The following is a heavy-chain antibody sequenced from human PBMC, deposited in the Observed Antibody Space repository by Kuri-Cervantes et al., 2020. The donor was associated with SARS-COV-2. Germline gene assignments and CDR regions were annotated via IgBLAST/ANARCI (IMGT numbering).Heavy chain of an antibody. CDR1: GYTFTSYA. D-gene: IGHD1-26*01. CDR3: ARGHSALKRELLPFDY. CDR2: ISAYNGNT. Sequence: ASVKVSCKSSGYTFTSYAMHWVRQAPGQGLEWMGWISAYNGNTNYAQKLQGRVTMTTDTSTSTAYMELRSLRSDDTAVYYCARGHSALKRELLPFDYWGQGTLVTVSS. V-gene: IGHV1-18*01. J-gene: IGHJ4*02.